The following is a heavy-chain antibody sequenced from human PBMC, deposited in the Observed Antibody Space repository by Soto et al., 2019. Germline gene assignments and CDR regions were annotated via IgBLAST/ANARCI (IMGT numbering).Heavy chain of an antibody. CDR3: ALIRGFDP. CDR1: GFTFSIYG. CDR2: INSDGSST. V-gene: IGHV3-74*01. Sequence: PGGLLPHACPASGFTFSIYGMHLVRQAPGKGLVWVSSINSDGSSTSYADSVKCRFTISRDDAKNTLYLQMNSLRAEDTAVYYCALIRGFDPWGQGTLVPVSS. J-gene: IGHJ5*02.